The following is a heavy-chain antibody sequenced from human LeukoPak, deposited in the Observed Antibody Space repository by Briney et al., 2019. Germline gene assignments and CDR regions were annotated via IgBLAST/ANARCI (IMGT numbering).Heavy chain of an antibody. D-gene: IGHD1-26*01. V-gene: IGHV4-4*02. J-gene: IGHJ3*02. Sequence: SETLSLTCAVSGGSISSSNWWSWVRQPPGKGLEWIGEIYHSGSTNYNPSLKSRVTISVDKPKNQFSLKLSSVTAADTAVYYCARWDGSLYAFDIWGQGTMVTVSS. CDR1: GGSISSSNW. CDR2: IYHSGST. CDR3: ARWDGSLYAFDI.